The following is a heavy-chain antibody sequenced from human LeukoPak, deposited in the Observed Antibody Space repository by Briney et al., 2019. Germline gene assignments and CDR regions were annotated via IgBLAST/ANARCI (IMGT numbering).Heavy chain of an antibody. CDR2: IKQDGSET. Sequence: GGSLRLSCTASAITFSNSWMSWVRQAPGRGLEWVANIKQDGSETNYVNSVKCRFTISRDNAKNPLFLQMNSLRGEDTAIYYCARHLAGDSLYRHFDYWGQGTLVTVSS. CDR1: AITFSNSW. J-gene: IGHJ4*02. V-gene: IGHV3-7*04. CDR3: ARHLAGDSLYRHFDY. D-gene: IGHD5/OR15-5a*01.